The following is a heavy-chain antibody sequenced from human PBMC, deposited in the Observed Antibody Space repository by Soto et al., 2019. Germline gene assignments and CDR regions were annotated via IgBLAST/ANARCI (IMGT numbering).Heavy chain of an antibody. CDR1: GGSISSSSYY. D-gene: IGHD4-17*01. Sequence: PSETLSLTCTVSGGSISSSSYYWGWIRQPPGKGLEWIGSIYYSGSTYYNPSLKSRVTISVDTSKNQFSLKLSSVTAADTAVYYCARNNGGDYKPWSYYYYYYMDVWGKGTTVTVSS. J-gene: IGHJ6*03. V-gene: IGHV4-39*01. CDR2: IYYSGST. CDR3: ARNNGGDYKPWSYYYYYYMDV.